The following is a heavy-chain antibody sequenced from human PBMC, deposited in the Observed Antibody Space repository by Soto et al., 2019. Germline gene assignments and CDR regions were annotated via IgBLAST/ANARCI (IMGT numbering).Heavy chain of an antibody. V-gene: IGHV3-9*01. Sequence: EVQLVESGGGLVQPGRSLRLSCAASGFTFDDYAMHWVRQAPGKGLEWVSGISWNSGSIGYADSVKGRFTISRDNAKNSLYLQVNSLRAEDTALYYCAKDSGIVLVPAAMGGPFDYWGQGTLVTVSS. D-gene: IGHD2-2*01. CDR2: ISWNSGSI. J-gene: IGHJ4*02. CDR1: GFTFDDYA. CDR3: AKDSGIVLVPAAMGGPFDY.